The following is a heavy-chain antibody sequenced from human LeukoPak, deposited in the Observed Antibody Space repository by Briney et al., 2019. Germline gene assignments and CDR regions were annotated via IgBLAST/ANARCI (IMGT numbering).Heavy chain of an antibody. V-gene: IGHV3-48*03. D-gene: IGHD6-13*01. CDR2: ISSSGSTI. J-gene: IGHJ4*02. Sequence: GGSLRLSCAASGFTFSSYEMNWVRQAPGKGLEWVSYISSSGSTIYYADSVKGRFTISRHNAKNSLYLQMDSLRAEDTAVYYCARVTWLSAAGTEGNFDYWGQGTLVTVSS. CDR3: ARVTWLSAAGTEGNFDY. CDR1: GFTFSSYE.